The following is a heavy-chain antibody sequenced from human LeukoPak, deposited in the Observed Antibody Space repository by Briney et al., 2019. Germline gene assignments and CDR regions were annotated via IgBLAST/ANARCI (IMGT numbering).Heavy chain of an antibody. J-gene: IGHJ4*02. D-gene: IGHD6-13*01. CDR3: ARDREAAAGNYFGY. Sequence: SETLSLTCAVSGGSISSSNWWSWVRQPPGKGLEWIGEIYHSGSTNYNPSLKSRVTISVDKSKNQFSLKLSSVTAADTAVYYCARDREAAAGNYFGYWGQGTLVTVSS. CDR1: GGSISSSNW. V-gene: IGHV4-4*02. CDR2: IYHSGST.